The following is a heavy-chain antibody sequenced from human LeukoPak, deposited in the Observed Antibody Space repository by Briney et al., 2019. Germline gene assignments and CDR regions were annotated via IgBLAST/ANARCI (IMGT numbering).Heavy chain of an antibody. J-gene: IGHJ1*01. D-gene: IGHD2-2*01. CDR3: ARDALESGVVSAVNPQH. CDR1: GFTFSNYG. CDR2: IWFDGSNK. Sequence: PGGSLRLSCAASGFTFSNYGMHWVRQAPGKGLEWVAVIWFDGSNKYYADSVKGRFAISRDNSKNTLFLQMNSLRAEDTAVYYCARDALESGVVSAVNPQHWGQGTLVTVSS. V-gene: IGHV3-33*01.